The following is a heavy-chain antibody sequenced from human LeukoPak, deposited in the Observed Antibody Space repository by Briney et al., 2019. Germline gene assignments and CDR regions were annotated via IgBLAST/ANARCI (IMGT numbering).Heavy chain of an antibody. Sequence: PGGSLRLSCTASGFTFGDYDMSWVRQAPGKGLEWVGSIRNKAYGGTTEYAASVKGRFTISRDDSKSIAYLQLNSLKTEDTAVYYCCRGGVAAAGYWGQGTLVTVSS. V-gene: IGHV3-49*04. CDR3: CRGGVAAAGY. CDR1: GFTFGDYD. J-gene: IGHJ4*02. D-gene: IGHD6-13*01. CDR2: IRNKAYGGTT.